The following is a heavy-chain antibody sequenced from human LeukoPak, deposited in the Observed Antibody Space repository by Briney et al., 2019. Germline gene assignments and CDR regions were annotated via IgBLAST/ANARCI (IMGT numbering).Heavy chain of an antibody. CDR3: ATDLAAAGTPYYYYYGMDV. D-gene: IGHD6-13*01. J-gene: IGHJ6*02. CDR2: FDPEDGET. Sequence: ASVKVSCKVSGHTLTELSMHWVRQAPGKGFEWMGGFDPEDGETIYAQKFQGRVTMTEDTSTDTAYMELSSLRSEDTAVYYCATDLAAAGTPYYYYYGMDVWGQGTTVTVSS. V-gene: IGHV1-24*01. CDR1: GHTLTELS.